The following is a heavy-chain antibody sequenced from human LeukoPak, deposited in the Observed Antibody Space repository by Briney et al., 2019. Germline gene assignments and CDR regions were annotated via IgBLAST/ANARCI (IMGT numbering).Heavy chain of an antibody. Sequence: SETLSLTCIVSGASISGSHDYWAWIRQPPGKGLEWIGRIYYSGGTHYNPSLTSRLTISVDTSKNQFSLKLSSVTAADTAVYYCARLGDRSGGTYFDYWGQGTLVTVSS. CDR1: GASISGSHDY. CDR3: ARLGDRSGGTYFDY. V-gene: IGHV4-39*01. D-gene: IGHD6-19*01. J-gene: IGHJ4*02. CDR2: IYYSGGT.